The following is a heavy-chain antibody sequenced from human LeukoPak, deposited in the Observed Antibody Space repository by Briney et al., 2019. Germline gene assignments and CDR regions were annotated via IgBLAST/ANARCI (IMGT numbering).Heavy chain of an antibody. CDR2: IYHSGST. J-gene: IGHJ3*02. CDR1: GYSISSGYY. Sequence: MASETLSLTCTVSGYSISSGYYWGWIRQPPGKGLEWIGSIYHSGSTYYNPSLKSRVTISVDTSKNQFSLKLSSVTAADTAVYYCARERGSYLSYAFDIWGQGTMVTVSS. V-gene: IGHV4-38-2*02. D-gene: IGHD1-26*01. CDR3: ARERGSYLSYAFDI.